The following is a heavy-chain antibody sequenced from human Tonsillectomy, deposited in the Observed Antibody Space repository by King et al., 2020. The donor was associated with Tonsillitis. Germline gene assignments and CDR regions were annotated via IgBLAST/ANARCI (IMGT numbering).Heavy chain of an antibody. D-gene: IGHD3-16*01. CDR1: GFSLSTSGVG. CDR2: IYWNDDK. Sequence: TLQESGPTLVKPPQTLTLTCTFSGFSLSTSGVGVGWIRQPPGKALEWLALIYWNDDKRYSPSLKSRLTITKDTSKNQVVLTMTNMDPVDTATYYCAHGRPDYGARDAFDIWGQGTMVTVSS. CDR3: AHGRPDYGARDAFDI. J-gene: IGHJ3*02. V-gene: IGHV2-5*01.